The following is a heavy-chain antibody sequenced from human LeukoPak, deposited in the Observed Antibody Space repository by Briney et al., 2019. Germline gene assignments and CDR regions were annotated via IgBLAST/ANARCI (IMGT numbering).Heavy chain of an antibody. V-gene: IGHV3-11*06. Sequence: GGSLRLSCAASGFTFSDYYMSWIRQAPGKGLEWVSYISSSSSYTNYADSVKGRFTISRDNSKNTLYLQLNSLRAEDTSVYYCARCSDTDCYDYWGQGTLVTVSS. CDR1: GFTFSDYY. CDR2: ISSSSSYT. CDR3: ARCSDTDCYDY. D-gene: IGHD2-15*01. J-gene: IGHJ4*02.